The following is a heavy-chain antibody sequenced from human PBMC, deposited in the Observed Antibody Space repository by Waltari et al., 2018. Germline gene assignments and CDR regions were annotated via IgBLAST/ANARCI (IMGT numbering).Heavy chain of an antibody. Sequence: QLQLQESGPGMVKPSETLSLTCTVSGCSTSSSSYYWGWNRQPPGKGLEWIGSIYYSGSTYYNPSLKSRVTISVDTSKNQFSLKLSSVTAADTAVYYCARSYGSGKVDYWGQGTLVTVSS. CDR1: GCSTSSSSYY. D-gene: IGHD3-10*01. V-gene: IGHV4-39*07. CDR3: ARSYGSGKVDY. CDR2: IYYSGST. J-gene: IGHJ4*02.